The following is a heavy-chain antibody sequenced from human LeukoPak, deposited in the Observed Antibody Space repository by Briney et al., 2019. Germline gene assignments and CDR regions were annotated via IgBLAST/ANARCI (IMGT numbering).Heavy chain of an antibody. J-gene: IGHJ4*02. Sequence: PSETLSHTCTVSGGSISSSSYYWGWIRQPPGEGLQWIGSIYYSGSTYYNPSLKSRVTISVDTSKNQFSLKLSSVTAADTAVYYCARGSMVRGVIITDYFDYWGQGTLVTVSS. V-gene: IGHV4-39*01. CDR1: GGSISSSSYY. D-gene: IGHD3-10*01. CDR3: ARGSMVRGVIITDYFDY. CDR2: IYYSGST.